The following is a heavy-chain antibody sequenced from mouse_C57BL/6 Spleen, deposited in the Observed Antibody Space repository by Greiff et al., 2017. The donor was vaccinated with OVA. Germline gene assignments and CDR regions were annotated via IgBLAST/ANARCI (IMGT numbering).Heavy chain of an antibody. CDR1: GFTFSSYA. CDR2: ISDGGSYT. J-gene: IGHJ1*03. D-gene: IGHD2-1*01. CDR3: AREVGYYGNYAYWYFDV. V-gene: IGHV5-4*01. Sequence: DVKLVESGGGLVKPGGSLKLSCAASGFTFSSYAMSWVRQTPEKRLEWVATISDGGSYTYYPDNVKGRFTISRDNAKNNLYLQMSHLKSEDTAMYSCAREVGYYGNYAYWYFDVWGTGTTVTVSS.